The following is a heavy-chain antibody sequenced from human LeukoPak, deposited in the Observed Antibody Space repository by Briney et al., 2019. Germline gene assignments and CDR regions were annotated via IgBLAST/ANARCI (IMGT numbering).Heavy chain of an antibody. J-gene: IGHJ3*02. CDR3: ARGPYSYDSSGAFDI. V-gene: IGHV4-61*02. Sequence: SQTLSLTCTVSGGSISSGSYYWSWIRQPAGKGLEWIGRIYTSGSTNYNPSLKSRVTISVDTSKNQFSLKLSSVTAADTTVYFCARGPYSYDSSGAFDIWGQGTMVTVSS. CDR2: IYTSGST. D-gene: IGHD3-22*01. CDR1: GGSISSGSYY.